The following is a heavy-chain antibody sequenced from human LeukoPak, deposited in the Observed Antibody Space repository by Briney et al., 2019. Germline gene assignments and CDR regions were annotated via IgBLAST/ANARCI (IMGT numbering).Heavy chain of an antibody. CDR2: ISSSSSYI. CDR3: ARKGVHLDYGMDV. Sequence: GGSLRLSCAASGFTFSSYSMNWVRQAPGKGLEWVSSISSSSSYIYYADSVKGRFTISRDNAKNSLYLQMNSLRAEDTAVYYCARKGVHLDYGMDVWGQGTTVTVSS. V-gene: IGHV3-21*01. J-gene: IGHJ6*02. D-gene: IGHD1-1*01. CDR1: GFTFSSYS.